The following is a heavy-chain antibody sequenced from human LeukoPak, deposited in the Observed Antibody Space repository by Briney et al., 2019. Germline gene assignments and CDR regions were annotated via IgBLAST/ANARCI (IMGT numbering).Heavy chain of an antibody. CDR1: GASLRNRLYY. Sequence: PSETLSLTCTVSGASLRNRLYYGGWVRQTPGKGLQWIGSVSYTGSTYYNPSLTSRVTIFADTSENQFSLKVTSVTAADTAVYYCARLAFGHLGFFDYWAQGILVTVSS. D-gene: IGHD3-16*01. CDR2: VSYTGST. J-gene: IGHJ4*02. V-gene: IGHV4-39*01. CDR3: ARLAFGHLGFFDY.